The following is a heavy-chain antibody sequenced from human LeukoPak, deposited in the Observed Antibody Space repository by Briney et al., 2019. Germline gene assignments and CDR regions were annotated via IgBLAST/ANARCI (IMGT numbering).Heavy chain of an antibody. CDR2: IIPIFGTA. CDR1: GGTFIIYA. J-gene: IGHJ4*02. Sequence: SVKVSFKASGGTFIIYAISWVRQAPGQGLEWMGGIIPIFGTANYAQKFQGRVTITADESTSTAYMELSSLRSEDTAVYYCARGWCSGGSCYSGFDYWGQGTLVTVSS. V-gene: IGHV1-69*13. D-gene: IGHD2-15*01. CDR3: ARGWCSGGSCYSGFDY.